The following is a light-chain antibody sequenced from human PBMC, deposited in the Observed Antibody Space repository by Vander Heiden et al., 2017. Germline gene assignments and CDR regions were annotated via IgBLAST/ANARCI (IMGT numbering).Light chain of an antibody. CDR1: QSISSY. CDR2: AAS. CDR3: QQSDSTPHT. Sequence: DIQMTQSPSSLSASVGDRVTITCRASQSISSYLNWYQQKPGKAPKLLIYAASRLQSGVPSRCSGSGSGTDFTLTISSLQPEDFATYYCQQSDSTPHTVGQGTKLESK. V-gene: IGKV1-39*01. J-gene: IGKJ2*01.